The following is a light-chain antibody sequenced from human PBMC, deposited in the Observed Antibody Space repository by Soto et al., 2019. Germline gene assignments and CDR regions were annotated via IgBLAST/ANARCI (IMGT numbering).Light chain of an antibody. Sequence: DIQMTQSPSTLSASVGDRVTITCRASQSINNWLAWYQQKPGKAPKLFIFKASTLEIGVPSRFSGSGSGTEFTLSISSLQPDDFATYFCQQYESFPRTFGQGTKVYIK. CDR1: QSINNW. V-gene: IGKV1-5*03. CDR3: QQYESFPRT. CDR2: KAS. J-gene: IGKJ1*01.